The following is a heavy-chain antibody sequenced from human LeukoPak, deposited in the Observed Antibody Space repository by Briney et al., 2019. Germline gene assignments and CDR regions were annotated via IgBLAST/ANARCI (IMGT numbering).Heavy chain of an antibody. V-gene: IGHV1-24*01. CDR3: ATGIHCSSTSCPEPTDY. J-gene: IGHJ4*02. CDR2: FDPEDGET. CDR1: GYTLTELS. D-gene: IGHD2-2*01. Sequence: ASVKVSCKVSGYTLTELSMHWVRQAPGKGLEWMGGFDPEDGETIYAQKFQGRVTMTEDTSTGTAYMEPSSLRSEDTAVYYCATGIHCSSTSCPEPTDYWGQGTLVTVSS.